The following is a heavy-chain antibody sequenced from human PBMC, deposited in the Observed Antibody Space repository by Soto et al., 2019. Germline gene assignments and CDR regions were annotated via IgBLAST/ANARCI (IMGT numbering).Heavy chain of an antibody. D-gene: IGHD1-1*01. CDR2: INGGNGNT. CDR3: ARGKGMEENYYYYGMDV. V-gene: IGHV1-3*01. J-gene: IGHJ6*02. Sequence: DSVKVSCKASGYSFSTHSMHWVRQAPGQGLEWMGWINGGNGNTKYSQKFRDRVTITRDASASTGYMELSSLRSEDTAVYYCARGKGMEENYYYYGMDVWGQGTTVTVSS. CDR1: GYSFSTHS.